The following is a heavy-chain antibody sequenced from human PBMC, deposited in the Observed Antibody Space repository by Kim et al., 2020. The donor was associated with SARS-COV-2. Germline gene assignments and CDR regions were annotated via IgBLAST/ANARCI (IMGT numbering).Heavy chain of an antibody. CDR2: ISYDGSNK. Sequence: GGSLRLSCAASGFTFSSYAMHWVRQAPGKGLEWVAVISYDGSNKYYADSVKGRFTISRDNSKNTLYLQMNSLRAEDTAVYYCASPQGQYGSGSYYKSSFDYWAREPWSPSPQ. J-gene: IGHJ4*02. CDR1: GFTFSSYA. V-gene: IGHV3-30*04. D-gene: IGHD3-10*01. CDR3: ASPQGQYGSGSYYKSSFDY.